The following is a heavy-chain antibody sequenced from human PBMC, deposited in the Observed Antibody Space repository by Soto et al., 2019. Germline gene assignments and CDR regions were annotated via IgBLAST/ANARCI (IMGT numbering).Heavy chain of an antibody. D-gene: IGHD5-12*01. Sequence: PGQSLKISCKGSGYSFTSFCIGRVRQMPGKGLEWMGIIYPGDSDTRYSPSFQGQVTISADKSISTAYLQWSSLKASDTAMYYCARLQNSGYEIPYSVQFDYWGQGTLVTVSS. CDR2: IYPGDSDT. CDR1: GYSFTSFC. V-gene: IGHV5-51*01. J-gene: IGHJ4*02. CDR3: ARLQNSGYEIPYSVQFDY.